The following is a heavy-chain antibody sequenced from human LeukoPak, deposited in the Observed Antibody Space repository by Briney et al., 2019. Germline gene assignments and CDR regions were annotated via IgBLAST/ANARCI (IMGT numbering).Heavy chain of an antibody. J-gene: IGHJ4*02. V-gene: IGHV1-69*13. CDR3: ARRRGGYSYGLRGAFDY. CDR1: GGTFSSYA. Sequence: SVKVSCKASGGTFSSYAISWVRQAPGQGLEWMGGIIPILGTANYAQKFQGRVTITADESTSTAYMELSSLRSEDTAVYYCARRRGGYSYGLRGAFDYWGQGTLVTVSS. CDR2: IIPILGTA. D-gene: IGHD5-18*01.